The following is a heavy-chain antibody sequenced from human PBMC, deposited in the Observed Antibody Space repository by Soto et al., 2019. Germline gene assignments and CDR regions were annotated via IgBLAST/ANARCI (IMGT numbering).Heavy chain of an antibody. J-gene: IGHJ6*02. CDR2: ISWNSARI. Sequence: EVQLVESGGGLVQPGRSLRLSCGASGFTFDDYAMHWVRQAPGKGLEWVSGISWNSARIDYADSVKGRFTISRDNAKNSLYLQMHRLRAEDTALYYCAKDILFGETSYYYGMDVWGQGTTVTVSS. V-gene: IGHV3-9*01. D-gene: IGHD3-10*01. CDR3: AKDILFGETSYYYGMDV. CDR1: GFTFDDYA.